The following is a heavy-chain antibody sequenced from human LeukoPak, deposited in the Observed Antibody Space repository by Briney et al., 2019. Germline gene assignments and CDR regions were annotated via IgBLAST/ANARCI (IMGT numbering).Heavy chain of an antibody. CDR2: IYYSGVT. J-gene: IGHJ5*02. CDR3: ARRLDYSGSGTFSFDP. D-gene: IGHD3-10*01. Sequence: SETLSLTCTVSGGSISSSPYHWGWIRQPPGEGLEWIGNIYYSGVTYYKPSPKSRVIISLDTSRNQFSLELSSVTAADAAVYYCARRLDYSGSGTFSFDPWGQGALVTVSP. CDR1: GGSISSSPYH. V-gene: IGHV4-39*01.